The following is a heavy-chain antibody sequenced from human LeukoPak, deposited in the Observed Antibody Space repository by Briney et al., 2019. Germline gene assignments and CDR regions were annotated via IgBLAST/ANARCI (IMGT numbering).Heavy chain of an antibody. J-gene: IGHJ4*02. CDR2: IYYSGST. D-gene: IGHD1-14*01. Sequence: RASETLSLTCTVPGGSISSYYWSWIWQPPGKGLEWIGYIYYSGSTNYNPSLKSRVTISVDTSKNQFSLKLSSVTAADTAVYYCARGGCGITCFDYWGQGTLVTVSS. CDR3: ARGGCGITCFDY. V-gene: IGHV4-59*01. CDR1: GGSISSYY.